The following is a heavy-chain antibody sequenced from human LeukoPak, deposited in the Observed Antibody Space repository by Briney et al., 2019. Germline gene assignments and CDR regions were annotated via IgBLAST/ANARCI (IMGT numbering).Heavy chain of an antibody. J-gene: IGHJ6*03. CDR1: GGSFSGYY. V-gene: IGHV4-34*01. D-gene: IGHD2-15*01. CDR2: INHSGST. Sequence: PSETLSLTCAVYGGSFSGYYWSWIRQPPGKGLEWIGEINHSGSTNYNPSLKSRVTISVDTSKNQFSLKLSSVTAADTAVYYCARISVGSGGRRDYYYYYMDVWGKGTTVTVSS. CDR3: ARISVGSGGRRDYYYYYMDV.